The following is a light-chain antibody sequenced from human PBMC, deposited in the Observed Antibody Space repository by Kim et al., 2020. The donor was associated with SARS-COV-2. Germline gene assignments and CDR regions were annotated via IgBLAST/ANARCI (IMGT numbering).Light chain of an antibody. CDR1: QSVSSN. CDR2: GAS. J-gene: IGKJ4*01. Sequence: VSPEESATRSCRARQSVSSNFAWYQQKPGQAPRLLIYGASTRATGIPARFSGSGSGTEFTLTISSLQSEDFAVYYCQQYNNWPLTFGGGTKVEIK. V-gene: IGKV3-15*01. CDR3: QQYNNWPLT.